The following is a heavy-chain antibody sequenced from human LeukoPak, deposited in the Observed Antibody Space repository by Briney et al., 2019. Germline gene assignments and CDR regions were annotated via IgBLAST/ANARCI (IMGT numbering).Heavy chain of an antibody. J-gene: IGHJ4*02. CDR3: ARDSISGVVWD. Sequence: GGSLRLSCAASGFTFSSYSMNWVRQAPGKGLEWVSYISSGITTIYYADSVKGRFTISRDNAKNSLYLQMNSLRAEDTAVYYCARDSISGVVWDWGQGTLVTVSS. V-gene: IGHV3-48*04. CDR2: ISSGITTI. D-gene: IGHD2/OR15-2a*01. CDR1: GFTFSSYS.